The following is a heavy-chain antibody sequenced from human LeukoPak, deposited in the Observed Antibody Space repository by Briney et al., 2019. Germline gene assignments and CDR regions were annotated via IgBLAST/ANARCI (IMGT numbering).Heavy chain of an antibody. CDR1: GFKFSSYS. J-gene: IGHJ4*02. D-gene: IGHD3-10*02. CDR2: ISSSSSYI. V-gene: IGHV3-21*01. Sequence: GGSLRLSCAASGFKFSSYSMKWVRQAPGKGLEWVSFISSSSSYIYYADSVKGRFTISRDNAKNSLYLQMNSLRAEDTAVYYCAGGIMFLYYFDYWGQGPLVTVSS. CDR3: AGGIMFLYYFDY.